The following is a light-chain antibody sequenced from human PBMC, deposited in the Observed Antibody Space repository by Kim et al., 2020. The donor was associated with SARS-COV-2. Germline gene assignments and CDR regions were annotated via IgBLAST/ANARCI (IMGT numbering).Light chain of an antibody. CDR2: YDS. CDR3: QVWDASSDHWV. V-gene: IGLV3-21*04. CDR1: SLRSYY. J-gene: IGLJ3*02. Sequence: GQTVRITCQGDSLRSYYASWYQQKPGQAPVLVILYDSDRPSGIPERFSGSNSGNTASLTISRVEAGDEADYYCQVWDASSDHWVFGGGTKVTVL.